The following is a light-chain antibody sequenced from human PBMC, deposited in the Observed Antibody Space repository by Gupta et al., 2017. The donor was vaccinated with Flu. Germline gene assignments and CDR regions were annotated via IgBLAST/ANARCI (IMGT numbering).Light chain of an antibody. CDR1: QTITTY. V-gene: IGKV1-39*01. Sequence: DVQMTQSPSSLSASVGDRVTITCRASQTITTYLNWYQQKPGKAPKLLIYAATNLQSGVPSRFSGSGSGTDFTLTISSLQPEDFATYYCQQSGTTPRFTFGPGTRVDIK. CDR3: QQSGTTPRFT. J-gene: IGKJ3*01. CDR2: AAT.